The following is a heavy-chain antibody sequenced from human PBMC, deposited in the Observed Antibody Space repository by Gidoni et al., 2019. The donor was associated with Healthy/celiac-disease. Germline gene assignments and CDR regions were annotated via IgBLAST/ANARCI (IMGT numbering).Heavy chain of an antibody. Sequence: EVQLVQSGAEVTKPGESLKISCKGSGYSFTSYWIGWVRQMPGKGMEWRGIIYPGDSDTRYSPSFQGQVTISADKSISTAYLQWSSLKASDTAMYYCAHGGDYYDWQRYFDLWGRGTLVTVSS. V-gene: IGHV5-51*01. D-gene: IGHD3-22*01. J-gene: IGHJ2*01. CDR1: GYSFTSYW. CDR2: IYPGDSDT. CDR3: AHGGDYYDWQRYFDL.